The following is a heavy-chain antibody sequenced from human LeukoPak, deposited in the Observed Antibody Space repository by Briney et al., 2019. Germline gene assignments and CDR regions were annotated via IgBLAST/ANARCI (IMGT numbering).Heavy chain of an antibody. Sequence: SGPTLVNPTQTLTLTCTFSGFSLNTAGMCVNWIRQPPGKALEWLARIDWDGATYYSTSLKTRLTISKDTSQHQEVLTVTGVDLVDTDTYYWARMSSNLPGIDYWGQGTLVTVSS. CDR2: IDWDGAT. D-gene: IGHD3-10*01. CDR1: GFSLNTAGMC. J-gene: IGHJ4*02. CDR3: ARMSSNLPGIDY. V-gene: IGHV2-70*11.